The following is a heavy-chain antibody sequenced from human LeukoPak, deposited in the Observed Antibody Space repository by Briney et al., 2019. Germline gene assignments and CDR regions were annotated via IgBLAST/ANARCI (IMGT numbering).Heavy chain of an antibody. Sequence: SVKVSCKASGGTFSSYAISWVRQAPGQGLEWMGGIIPIFGTANYAQKSQGRATITADESTSTAYMELSSLRSEDTAVYYCGRDSRDYGSGSSQYYFDYWGQGTLVTVSS. J-gene: IGHJ4*02. CDR2: IIPIFGTA. CDR1: GGTFSSYA. V-gene: IGHV1-69*13. D-gene: IGHD3-10*01. CDR3: GRDSRDYGSGSSQYYFDY.